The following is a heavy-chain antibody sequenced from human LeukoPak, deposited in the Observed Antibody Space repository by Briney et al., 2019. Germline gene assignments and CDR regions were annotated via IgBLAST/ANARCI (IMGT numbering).Heavy chain of an antibody. J-gene: IGHJ4*02. CDR2: ISDTGNTI. D-gene: IGHD3-10*02. CDR1: GFIFTTSC. V-gene: IGHV3-48*02. Sequence: GGSLRLSCAASGFIFTTSCMNWVRQAPGKGLEWVAYISDTGNTIYSADSVKGRFTVCGDYAKNLLFLLMSRRRDDDTAGYCCSRARWVVREIGHYWGQGAMVTVSS. CDR3: SRARWVVREIGHY.